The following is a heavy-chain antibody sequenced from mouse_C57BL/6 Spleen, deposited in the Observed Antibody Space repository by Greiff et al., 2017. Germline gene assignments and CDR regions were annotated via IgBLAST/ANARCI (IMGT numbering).Heavy chain of an antibody. V-gene: IGHV3-6*01. CDR3: ARADY. CDR2: ISYDGSN. CDR1: GYSITSGYY. Sequence: EVQLQQSGPGLVKPSQSLSLTCSVTGYSITSGYYWNWIRQFPGNKLEWMGYISYDGSNNYNPSLKNRISITRDTSKNQFFLKLNSVTTEDTATYCCARADYWGQGTSVTVSS. J-gene: IGHJ4*01.